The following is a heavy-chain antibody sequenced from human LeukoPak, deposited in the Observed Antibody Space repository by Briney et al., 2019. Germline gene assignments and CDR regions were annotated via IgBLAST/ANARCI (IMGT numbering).Heavy chain of an antibody. D-gene: IGHD3-22*01. CDR1: GGTFSSYA. V-gene: IGHV1-69*05. CDR3: ARAIMGMIVSRYYFDY. Sequence: VASVKVSCKASGGTFSSYAISWVRQAPGQGLVWMGGIIPIFGTANYAQKFQGRVTITTDESTSTAYMELSSLRSEDTAVYYCARAIMGMIVSRYYFDYWGQGTLVTVSS. J-gene: IGHJ4*02. CDR2: IIPIFGTA.